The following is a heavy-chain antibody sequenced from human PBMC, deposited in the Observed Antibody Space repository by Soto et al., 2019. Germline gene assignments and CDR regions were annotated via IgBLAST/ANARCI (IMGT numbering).Heavy chain of an antibody. Sequence: GGSLRLSCAASGFTFSSYAMSWVRQAPGKGLEWVSAISGSGGSTYYADSVKGRFTISRDNSKNTLYLQMNSLRAEDTAVYYCANARIYGDYQNGYWGQGTLVTVSS. CDR3: ANARIYGDYQNGY. CDR1: GFTFSSYA. D-gene: IGHD4-17*01. J-gene: IGHJ4*02. CDR2: ISGSGGST. V-gene: IGHV3-23*01.